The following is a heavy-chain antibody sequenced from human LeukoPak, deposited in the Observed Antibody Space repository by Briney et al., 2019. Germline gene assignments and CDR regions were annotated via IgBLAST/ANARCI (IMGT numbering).Heavy chain of an antibody. V-gene: IGHV3-7*03. Sequence: GGSLRLSCAASGFTFSSYWMSWVRQAPGKGLEWVANIKQDGSEKYYVDSVKGRFTISRDNAKNSLYLQMNSLRAEDMALYYCAKDGDVYSGSYSGYFDYWGQGTLVTVSS. CDR2: IKQDGSEK. J-gene: IGHJ4*02. CDR3: AKDGDVYSGSYSGYFDY. D-gene: IGHD1-26*01. CDR1: GFTFSSYW.